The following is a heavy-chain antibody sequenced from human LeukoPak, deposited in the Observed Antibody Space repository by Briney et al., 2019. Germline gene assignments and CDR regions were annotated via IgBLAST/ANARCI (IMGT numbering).Heavy chain of an antibody. D-gene: IGHD3-3*01. CDR1: GFTFSSYW. Sequence: GGSLRLSCAASGFTFSSYWMSWVRQAPGKGLEWVANIKQDGSEKYYVDSVKGRFTISRDNAKNSLYLQMNSLRAEDTAVYYCARDSGFYINGMDVWGQGITVTVSS. CDR3: ARDSGFYINGMDV. V-gene: IGHV3-7*01. CDR2: IKQDGSEK. J-gene: IGHJ6*02.